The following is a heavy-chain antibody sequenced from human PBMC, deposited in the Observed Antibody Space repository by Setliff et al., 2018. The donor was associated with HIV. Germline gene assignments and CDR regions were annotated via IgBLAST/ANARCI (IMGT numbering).Heavy chain of an antibody. CDR2: IYHTGSS. CDR1: GFSISSRYY. CDR3: ARSGGPTFDP. V-gene: IGHV4-38-2*01. J-gene: IGHJ5*02. Sequence: PSETLSLTCDVSGFSISSRYYWGWIRQSPGKGLEWIGNIYHTGSSYYNPSLNDRATISLDTSKNQFSLKLNSVTAADTAVYYCARSGGPTFDPWGQGTLVTVSS. D-gene: IGHD3-16*01.